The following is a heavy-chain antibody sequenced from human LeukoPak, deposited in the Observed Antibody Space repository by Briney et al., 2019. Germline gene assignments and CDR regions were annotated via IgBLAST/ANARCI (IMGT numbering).Heavy chain of an antibody. Sequence: PGGSLRLSCAASGFTFSSYSMNWVRQAPGKGLEWVSSISSSSSYIYYADSVKGRFTISRDNAKNSLYLQMNSLRAEDTAVYYCARKERIAVAGSDYWGQGTLVTVSS. J-gene: IGHJ4*02. CDR2: ISSSSSYI. CDR3: ARKERIAVAGSDY. V-gene: IGHV3-21*01. CDR1: GFTFSSYS. D-gene: IGHD6-19*01.